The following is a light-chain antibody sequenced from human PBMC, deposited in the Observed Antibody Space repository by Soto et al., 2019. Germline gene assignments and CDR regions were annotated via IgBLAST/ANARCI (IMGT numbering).Light chain of an antibody. Sequence: EIVLTQSPGTLSLSPGERATLSCRASQSVSSSYLAWYQQKPGQAPRLLIYGASSRATGIPDRFSGSGSGTDFTLTISRLEPEDVAVYSCQQYGYSPYTFGQGTKLEIK. J-gene: IGKJ2*01. V-gene: IGKV3-20*01. CDR1: QSVSSSY. CDR3: QQYGYSPYT. CDR2: GAS.